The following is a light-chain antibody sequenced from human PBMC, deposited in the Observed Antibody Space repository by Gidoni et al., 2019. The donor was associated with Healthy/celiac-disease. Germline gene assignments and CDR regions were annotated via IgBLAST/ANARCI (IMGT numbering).Light chain of an antibody. CDR1: QRVSSSY. Sequence: IVLTQSPGTLSLSPGERATLSCRASQRVSSSYLAWYQQKPGQAPRLLIYGASSRATGIPDRFSGSGSGTDFTLTSSRLEPEDFAVYYCQQYGSSLTWTFGQGTKVEIK. CDR2: GAS. J-gene: IGKJ1*01. CDR3: QQYGSSLTWT. V-gene: IGKV3-20*01.